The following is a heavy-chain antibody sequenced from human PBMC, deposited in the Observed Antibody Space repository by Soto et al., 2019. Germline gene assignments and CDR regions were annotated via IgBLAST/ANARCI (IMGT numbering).Heavy chain of an antibody. CDR1: GFTFSSYG. CDR3: ARASCSSTSCYALDYYYYGMDV. D-gene: IGHD2-2*01. V-gene: IGHV3-33*01. J-gene: IGHJ6*02. CDR2: IWYDGSKK. Sequence: QVQLVESGGGVVQPGRSLRLYCAASGFTFSSYGMHWVRQAPGKGLEWVAVIWYDGSKKYYADSVKGRFTISRDNSKNTLYLQMNSLRAEDTAVYYCARASCSSTSCYALDYYYYGMDVWGQGTTVTVSS.